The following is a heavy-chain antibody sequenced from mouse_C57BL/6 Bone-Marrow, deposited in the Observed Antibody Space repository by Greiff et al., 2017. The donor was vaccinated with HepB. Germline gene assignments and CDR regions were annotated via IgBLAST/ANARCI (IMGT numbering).Heavy chain of an antibody. J-gene: IGHJ3*01. CDR1: GYTFTSYW. CDR3: ARDEEGYDYDGFAY. V-gene: IGHV1-50*01. D-gene: IGHD2-4*01. CDR2: IDPSDSYT. Sequence: VQLQQSGAELVKPGASVKLSCKASGYTFTSYWMQWVKQRPGQGLEWIGEIDPSDSYTNCNQKFKGKATLTVDTSSSTAYMQLSSLTSEDSAVYYCARDEEGYDYDGFAYWGQGTLVTVSA.